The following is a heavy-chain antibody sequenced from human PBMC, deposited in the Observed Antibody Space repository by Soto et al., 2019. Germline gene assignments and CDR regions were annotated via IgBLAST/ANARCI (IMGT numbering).Heavy chain of an antibody. D-gene: IGHD1-1*01. V-gene: IGHV3-30-3*01. CDR3: APSEGGGETTFDY. CDR2: ISYDGSNK. CDR1: GFTFSSYA. J-gene: IGHJ4*02. Sequence: QVQLVESRGGVVQPGRSLRLSCAASGFTFSSYAMHWVRQAPGKGLEWVAVISYDGSNKYYADSVKGRFTISRDNSKNTLYLQMNSLRAEDTAVYYCAPSEGGGETTFDYWGQGTLVTVSS.